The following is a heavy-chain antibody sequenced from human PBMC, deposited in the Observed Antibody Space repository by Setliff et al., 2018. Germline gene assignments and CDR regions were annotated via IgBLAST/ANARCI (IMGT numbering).Heavy chain of an antibody. CDR1: GVSFSDYY. CDR3: RFWSGYYKNDY. CDR2: INHSGTT. Sequence: SETLSLTCTVYGVSFSDYYWGWVRQSPGKGLDWIGEINHSGTTNYDPSLEGRISISVDTSKRQFSLKLSSVTAADMAAYYCRFWSGYYKNDYWAQGTLVTVSS. J-gene: IGHJ4*02. D-gene: IGHD3-3*01. V-gene: IGHV4-34*01.